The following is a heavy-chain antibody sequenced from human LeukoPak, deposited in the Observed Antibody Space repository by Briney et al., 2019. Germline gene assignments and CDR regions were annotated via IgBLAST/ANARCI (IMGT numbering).Heavy chain of an antibody. J-gene: IGHJ4*02. CDR1: GGSFSGYY. CDR2: INHSGST. D-gene: IGHD4-23*01. V-gene: IGHV4-34*01. Sequence: PSETLSLTCAVYGGSFSGYYWSWIRQPPGKGLEWIGEINHSGSTNYNPSLKSRVTISVDTSKNQFSLRLSSVTAADTAVYYCARENYGGNVFKDYWGQGTLVTVSS. CDR3: ARENYGGNVFKDY.